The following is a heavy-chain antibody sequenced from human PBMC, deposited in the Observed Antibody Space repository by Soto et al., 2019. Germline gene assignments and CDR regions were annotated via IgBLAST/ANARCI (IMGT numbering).Heavy chain of an antibody. V-gene: IGHV3-33*01. D-gene: IGHD6-19*01. CDR2: IWYDGSNK. CDR3: TRDPLIAVAAYDAFDI. J-gene: IGHJ3*02. Sequence: QVQLVESGGGVVQRGGSLRLSCAASGFTFSSYGMHWVRQAPGKGLEWVAVIWYDGSNKYYAVSVKGRYTISRDDSKNTVYLQMNSLGAEDTAVYYCTRDPLIAVAAYDAFDIWGQGTSVTVSS. CDR1: GFTFSSYG.